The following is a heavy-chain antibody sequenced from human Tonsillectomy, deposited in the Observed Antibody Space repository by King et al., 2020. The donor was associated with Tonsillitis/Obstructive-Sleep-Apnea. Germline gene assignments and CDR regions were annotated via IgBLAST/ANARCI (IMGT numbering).Heavy chain of an antibody. CDR2: ISYDGSNK. D-gene: IGHD3-3*01. J-gene: IGHJ6*02. V-gene: IGHV3-30*04. Sequence: VQLVESGGGVVQPGRSLRLSCAASGFTFSSYAMHWVRQAPGKGLEWVAVISYDGSNKYYADSVKGRFTISRDNSKNTLYLQMNSLRAEDTAVYYCAREYLTRDYDFWSCYPGYYYYYGMDVWGQGTTVTVSS. CDR1: GFTFSSYA. CDR3: AREYLTRDYDFWSCYPGYYYYYGMDV.